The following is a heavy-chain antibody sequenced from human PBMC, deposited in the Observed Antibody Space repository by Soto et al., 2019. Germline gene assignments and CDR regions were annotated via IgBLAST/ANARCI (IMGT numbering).Heavy chain of an antibody. Sequence: PGGSLRLSCADSEFTFTNYAMSWVRQAPGKGLEWVSAISDGGGSTYYADSVKGRFTISRDNSKHTLYLQMNSLRAEDTAVYYCANHPLNYYYYGMDVWGQGTTVTVSS. CDR1: EFTFTNYA. J-gene: IGHJ6*02. D-gene: IGHD2-8*01. CDR2: ISDGGGST. V-gene: IGHV3-23*01. CDR3: ANHPLNYYYYGMDV.